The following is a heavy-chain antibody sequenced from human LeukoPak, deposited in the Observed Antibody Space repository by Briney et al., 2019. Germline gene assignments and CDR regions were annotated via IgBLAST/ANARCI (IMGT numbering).Heavy chain of an antibody. Sequence: PSETLSLTCAVYVGSFSGYYWSWIRQPPGKGREWIGEINHSGSTNYNPSLKSRVTISVDTSKNQFSLKLSSVTAADTAVYYCARGNPGDYDSSGYLDYWGQGTLVTVSS. CDR2: INHSGST. V-gene: IGHV4-34*01. D-gene: IGHD3-22*01. CDR1: VGSFSGYY. CDR3: ARGNPGDYDSSGYLDY. J-gene: IGHJ4*02.